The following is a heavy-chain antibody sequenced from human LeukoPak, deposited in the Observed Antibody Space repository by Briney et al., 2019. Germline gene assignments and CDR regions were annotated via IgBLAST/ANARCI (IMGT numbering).Heavy chain of an antibody. J-gene: IGHJ4*02. Sequence: SETLSLTCAVSGYSISSGYYWGWIRQPPGKGLEWIGEINHSGSTNYNPSLKSRVTISVDTSKNQFSLKLSSVTAADTAVYYCASVLYYDFWSGSYSGYYFDYWGQGTLVTVSS. CDR3: ASVLYYDFWSGSYSGYYFDY. CDR1: GYSISSGYY. CDR2: INHSGST. D-gene: IGHD3-3*01. V-gene: IGHV4-38-2*01.